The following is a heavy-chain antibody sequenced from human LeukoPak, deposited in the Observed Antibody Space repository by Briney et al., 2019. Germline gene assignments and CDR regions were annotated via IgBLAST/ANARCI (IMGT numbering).Heavy chain of an antibody. CDR2: FSAYNGNT. CDR1: GYTFTSYG. CDR3: ARDFRGYYGSGSARAYY. V-gene: IGHV1-18*04. D-gene: IGHD3-10*01. J-gene: IGHJ4*02. Sequence: ASVKVSCKASGYTFTSYGISWVRQAPGHGLEWMGWFSAYNGNTNYAQKLQGRVTMTTDTSTSTAYMELRSLRSDDTAVYYCARDFRGYYGSGSARAYYWGQGTLVTVSS.